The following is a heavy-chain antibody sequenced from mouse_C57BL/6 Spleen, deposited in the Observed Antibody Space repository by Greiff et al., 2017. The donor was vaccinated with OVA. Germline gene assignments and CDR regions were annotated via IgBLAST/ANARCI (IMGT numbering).Heavy chain of an antibody. Sequence: VQLQQSGAELVKPGASVKLSCKASGYTFTSYWMQWVKQRPGQGLEWIGEIDPSDSYTNYNQKFKGKATVTVDTSSSTAYMQLSSLTSEDSAVYYCARGANWDRFAYWGQGTLVTVSA. CDR2: IDPSDSYT. D-gene: IGHD4-1*01. J-gene: IGHJ3*01. V-gene: IGHV1-50*01. CDR3: ARGANWDRFAY. CDR1: GYTFTSYW.